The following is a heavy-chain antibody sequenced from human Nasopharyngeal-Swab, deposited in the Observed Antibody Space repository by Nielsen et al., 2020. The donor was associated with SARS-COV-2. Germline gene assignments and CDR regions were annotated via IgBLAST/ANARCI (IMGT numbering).Heavy chain of an antibody. CDR1: GYTFRDYG. Sequence: ASVKVSCKAFGYTFRDYGINWVRQAPGQGLEWMGWISGYNGNRIYARKVQDRVTVTTDTSTSTAYMELWGLRSDDTAVYYCARDSNHYHSSGQYLGGGSTTGFDIWGQVTMLTVSS. D-gene: IGHD3-22*01. V-gene: IGHV1-18*04. J-gene: IGHJ3*02. CDR3: ARDSNHYHSSGQYLGGGSTTGFDI. CDR2: ISGYNGNR.